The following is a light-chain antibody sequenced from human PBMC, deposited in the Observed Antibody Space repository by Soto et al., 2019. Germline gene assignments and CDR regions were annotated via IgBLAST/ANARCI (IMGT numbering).Light chain of an antibody. V-gene: IGKV3-15*01. CDR1: QSVRSK. CDR3: QQYNNWPPYT. CDR2: SAS. Sequence: ETVMAQSPATLSLSPGETATLSCRASQSVRSKRAWYQQKPGQGPRLLIHSASIRATGIPARFSGSGSGTEFTLTLTSLQSEDFAVYYCQQYNNWPPYTFGQGTKVDIK. J-gene: IGKJ2*01.